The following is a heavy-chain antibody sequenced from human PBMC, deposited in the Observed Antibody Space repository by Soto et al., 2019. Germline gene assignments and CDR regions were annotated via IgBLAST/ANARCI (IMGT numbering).Heavy chain of an antibody. J-gene: IGHJ4*02. CDR2: IRAKAYGGTT. CDR1: GFTFGDYG. CDR3: TGVGGYSKVDY. D-gene: IGHD3-22*01. Sequence: PGGSLRLSCAASGFTFGDYGTSWVRQAPGKGLEWVGFIRAKAYGGTTEYAASVKGRFTFSRDDSKSIAYLQMNSLKTEATAVYYCTGVGGYSKVDYWGQGTLVTVSS. V-gene: IGHV3-49*04.